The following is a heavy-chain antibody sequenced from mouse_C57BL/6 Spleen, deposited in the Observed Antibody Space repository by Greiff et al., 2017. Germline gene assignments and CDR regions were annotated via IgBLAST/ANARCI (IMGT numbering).Heavy chain of an antibody. V-gene: IGHV1-69*01. D-gene: IGHD1-1*01. Sequence: QVHVKQPGAELVMPGASVKLSCKASGYTFTSYWMHWVKQRPGQGLEWIGEIDPSDSYTNYNQNFKGKSTLTVDKSSSTAYMQLSSLTSEDSSVYYCARGYYGSSSAWFAYWGQGTLVTVSA. CDR1: GYTFTSYW. CDR3: ARGYYGSSSAWFAY. CDR2: IDPSDSYT. J-gene: IGHJ3*01.